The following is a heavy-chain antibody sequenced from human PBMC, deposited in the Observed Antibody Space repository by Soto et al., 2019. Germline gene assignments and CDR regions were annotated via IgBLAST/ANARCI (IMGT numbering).Heavy chain of an antibody. CDR2: IYPGDSDT. J-gene: IGHJ6*02. CDR1: GYSFTSYW. V-gene: IGHV5-51*01. Sequence: PGESLKISCKGSGYSFTSYWIGWVRQMPGKGLEWMGIIYPGDSDTRYSPSFQGQVTISADKSISTAHLQWSSLKASDTAMYYCARAGWGSYYYYGMDVWGQGTTVTVSS. CDR3: ARAGWGSYYYYGMDV. D-gene: IGHD7-27*01.